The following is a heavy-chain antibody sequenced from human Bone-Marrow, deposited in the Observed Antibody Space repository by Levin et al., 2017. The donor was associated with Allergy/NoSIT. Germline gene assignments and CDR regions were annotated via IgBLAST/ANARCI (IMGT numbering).Heavy chain of an antibody. V-gene: IGHV1-3*01. CDR1: GYTFTSYA. CDR2: INAGNGNT. CDR3: ARDQGIAFYYYGMDV. J-gene: IGHJ6*02. Sequence: ASVKVSCKASGYTFTSYAMHWVRQAPGQRLEWMGWINAGNGNTKYSQKFQGRVTITRDTSASTAYMELSSLRSEDTAVYYCARDQGIAFYYYGMDVWGQGTTVTVSS. D-gene: IGHD6-13*01.